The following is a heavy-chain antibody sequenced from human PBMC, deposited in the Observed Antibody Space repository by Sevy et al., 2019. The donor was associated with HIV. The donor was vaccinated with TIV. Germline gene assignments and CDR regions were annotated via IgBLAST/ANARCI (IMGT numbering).Heavy chain of an antibody. CDR2: IYPDDSDT. CDR3: ATSRSGYFDRSGYYIY. CDR1: GYSFTSHW. J-gene: IGHJ4*02. Sequence: GESLKISCKGSGYSFTSHWLGWVRHMPGKGLEWMGIIYPDDSDTKCSPSFQGQVTFSADKSISTAYLQWSSLKASDTAMYYCATSRSGYFDRSGYYIYRGQGTLVTVSS. V-gene: IGHV5-51*01. D-gene: IGHD3-22*01.